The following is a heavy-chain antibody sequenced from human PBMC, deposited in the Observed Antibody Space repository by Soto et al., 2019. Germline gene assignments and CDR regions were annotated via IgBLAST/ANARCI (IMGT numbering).Heavy chain of an antibody. Sequence: PGESLKISCKGSGYSFASYWISWVRQMPGKGLEWMGRIDPSDSYTNYSPSFQGHVTISVDKSISTAYLQWSSLKASDTAMYYCAGEGISAGGPTEDKPLDVWGQGTTVTVS. J-gene: IGHJ6*02. D-gene: IGHD6-13*01. CDR1: GYSFASYW. V-gene: IGHV5-10-1*01. CDR3: AGEGISAGGPTEDKPLDV. CDR2: IDPSDSYT.